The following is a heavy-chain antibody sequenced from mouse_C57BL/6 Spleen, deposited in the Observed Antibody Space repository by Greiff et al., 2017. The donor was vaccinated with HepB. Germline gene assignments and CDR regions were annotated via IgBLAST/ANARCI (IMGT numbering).Heavy chain of an antibody. CDR1: GYTFTSYW. Sequence: EVKLQQSGTVLARPGASVKMSCKTSGYTFTSYWMHWVKQRPGQGLEWIGAIYPGNSDTSYNQKFKGKAKLTAVTSASTAYMELSSLTNEDSAVYYCTSFGASSGSSYYWYFDVWGTGTTVTVSS. D-gene: IGHD1-1*01. V-gene: IGHV1-5*01. J-gene: IGHJ1*03. CDR3: TSFGASSGSSYYWYFDV. CDR2: IYPGNSDT.